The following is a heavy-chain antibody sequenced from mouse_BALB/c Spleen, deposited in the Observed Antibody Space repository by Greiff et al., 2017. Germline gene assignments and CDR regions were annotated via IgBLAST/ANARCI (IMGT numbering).Heavy chain of an antibody. Sequence: EVQVVESGGGLVQPGGSRKLSCAASGFTFSSFGMHWVRQAPEKGLEWVAYISSGSSTIYYADTVKGRFTISRDNPKNTLFLQMTSLRSEDTAMYYCARGLLGGFAYWGQGTLVTVSA. CDR1: GFTFSSFG. CDR3: ARGLLGGFAY. CDR2: ISSGSSTI. V-gene: IGHV5-17*02. D-gene: IGHD2-3*01. J-gene: IGHJ3*01.